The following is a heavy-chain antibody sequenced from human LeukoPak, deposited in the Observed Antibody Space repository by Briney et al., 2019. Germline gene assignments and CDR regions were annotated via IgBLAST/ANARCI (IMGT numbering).Heavy chain of an antibody. CDR1: GGSISNNDYF. V-gene: IGHV4-39*07. Sequence: PSETLSLTCTVSGGSISNNDYFWGWIRQPPGKGLEWIGSMNYGGSTHDNPSLKSRVTISVDTSKNQFSLKLSSVTAADTAVYYCARVRRWKNWYFDLWGRGTLVTVSS. J-gene: IGHJ2*01. D-gene: IGHD1-1*01. CDR3: ARVRRWKNWYFDL. CDR2: MNYGGST.